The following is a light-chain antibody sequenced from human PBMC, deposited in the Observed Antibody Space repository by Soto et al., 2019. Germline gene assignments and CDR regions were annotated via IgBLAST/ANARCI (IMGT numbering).Light chain of an antibody. V-gene: IGLV2-14*01. Sequence: LTQPAWVSGSPGQSITISCTGTISDVGGYNYVSWYQQHPGKAPKLMIYEVSNRPSGVSNRFSGSKSGNTASLTISGLQAEDEADYYCRSYTSSSTLYVFGTGTKVTVL. CDR2: EVS. J-gene: IGLJ1*01. CDR1: ISDVGGYNY. CDR3: RSYTSSSTLYV.